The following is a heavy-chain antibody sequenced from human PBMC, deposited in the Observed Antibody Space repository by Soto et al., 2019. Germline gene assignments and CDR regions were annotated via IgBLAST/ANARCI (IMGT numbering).Heavy chain of an antibody. D-gene: IGHD6-13*01. CDR3: AREGDSSSPYYYGMDV. J-gene: IGHJ6*02. V-gene: IGHV3-33*01. Sequence: GSLRLSCAASGFTFSSYVIHWVRQAPGKGLEWVAVIWYDGSNKYYADSVKGRFTISRDNSKNTLYLQMNSLRAEDKAVYYCAREGDSSSPYYYGMDVWGQGTTVTVSS. CDR2: IWYDGSNK. CDR1: GFTFSSYV.